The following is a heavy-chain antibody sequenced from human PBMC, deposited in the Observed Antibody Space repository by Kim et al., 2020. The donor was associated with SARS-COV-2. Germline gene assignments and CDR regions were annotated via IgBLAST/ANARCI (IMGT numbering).Heavy chain of an antibody. CDR3: XXDFYXXNSGXXAFXX. D-gene: IGHD1-26*01. CDR2: XXGXXXST. CDR1: GFTFSSFA. Sequence: GGSLRLSCAASGFTFSSFAXXWVRQAXGKGXXXVSXXXGXXXSTYYAXXVKGRFXXSRAXXKNTXXLQXXSLRXXDTAXXYCXXDFYXXNSGXXAFXXWGQ. J-gene: IGHJ3*02. V-gene: IGHV3-23*01.